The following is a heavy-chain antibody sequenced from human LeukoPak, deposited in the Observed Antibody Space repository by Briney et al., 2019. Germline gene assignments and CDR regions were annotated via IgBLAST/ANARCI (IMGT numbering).Heavy chain of an antibody. CDR2: IIPIFGTA. J-gene: IGHJ3*02. CDR3: ARGYTYYYDSSDSGDAFDI. V-gene: IGHV1-69*06. Sequence: SVKVSCKASGGTFSSYAISWVRQAPGQGLEWMGGIIPIFGTANYAQKFQGRVTITADKSTSTAYMELSSLRSEDTAVYYCARGYTYYYDSSDSGDAFDIWGQGTMVTVSS. CDR1: GGTFSSYA. D-gene: IGHD3-22*01.